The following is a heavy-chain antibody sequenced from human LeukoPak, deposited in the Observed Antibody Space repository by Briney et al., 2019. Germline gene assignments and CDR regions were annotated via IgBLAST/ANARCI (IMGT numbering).Heavy chain of an antibody. CDR3: ASRYYDYVWGGYFDY. J-gene: IGHJ4*02. Sequence: GESLKISCKGSGYSFTSYWIGWVRQMPGKGLEWMGIIYPGDSDTRYSPSFQGQVTISADKSISTAYLQWSSLKASDTAMYYCASRYYDYVWGGYFDYWGQGTLVTVSS. V-gene: IGHV5-51*01. CDR1: GYSFTSYW. D-gene: IGHD3-16*01. CDR2: IYPGDSDT.